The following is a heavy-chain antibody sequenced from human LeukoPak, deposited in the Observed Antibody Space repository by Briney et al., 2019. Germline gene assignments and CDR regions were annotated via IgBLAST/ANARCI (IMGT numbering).Heavy chain of an antibody. CDR1: GYIFTDYG. D-gene: IGHD3-22*01. V-gene: IGHV1-18*01. CDR3: ARDFYDSSGYYVPEVPLSDY. Sequence: ASVKVSCKASGYIFTDYGISWVRQAPGQGLEWMGWISAYNGNTNYAQKLQGRVTMTTDTSTSTAYMELRSLRSDDTAVYYCARDFYDSSGYYVPEVPLSDYWGQGTLVTVSS. CDR2: ISAYNGNT. J-gene: IGHJ4*02.